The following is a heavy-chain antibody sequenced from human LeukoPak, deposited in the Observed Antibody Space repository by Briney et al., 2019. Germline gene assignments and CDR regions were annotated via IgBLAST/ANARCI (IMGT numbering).Heavy chain of an antibody. V-gene: IGHV5-51*01. CDR1: GYSFTSYW. J-gene: IGHJ4*02. CDR2: IYPGDSDT. Sequence: NHGESLKISCKGSGYSFTSYWIGWVRQMPGKGLEWMGIIYPGDSDTRCSPSFQGQATISADKSISTAYLQWSSLKASDTAMYYCARSCRDGYRDFDYWGQGTLVTVSS. D-gene: IGHD5-24*01. CDR3: ARSCRDGYRDFDY.